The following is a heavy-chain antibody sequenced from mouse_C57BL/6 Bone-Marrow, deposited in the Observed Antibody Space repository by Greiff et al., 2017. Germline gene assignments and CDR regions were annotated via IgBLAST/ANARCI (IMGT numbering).Heavy chain of an antibody. CDR3: ARRDYYGGSYSDY. V-gene: IGHV5-6*02. D-gene: IGHD1-1*01. Sequence: EVKLMESGGDLVKPGGSLKLSCAASGFTFSSYGMSWVRQTPDKRLEWVATISSGGSYTYYPDSVKGRFTISRDNAKNTLYLQMSRLKSEDTAMYYCARRDYYGGSYSDYWGQGTTLTVSS. CDR1: GFTFSSYG. CDR2: ISSGGSYT. J-gene: IGHJ2*01.